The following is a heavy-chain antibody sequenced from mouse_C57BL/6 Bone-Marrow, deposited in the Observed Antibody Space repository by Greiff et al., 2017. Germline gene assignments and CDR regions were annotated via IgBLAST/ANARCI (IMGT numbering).Heavy chain of an antibody. J-gene: IGHJ1*03. D-gene: IGHD1-1*01. CDR3: ARLEFDGSSGDWYFDV. V-gene: IGHV1-85*01. Sequence: QVQLKESGPELVKPGASVKLSCKASGYTFTSYDINWVKQRPGQGLEWIGWIYPRDGSTKYNEKFQGKATLTVDTSSSTEYMELHRLASEDSAVYFCARLEFDGSSGDWYFDVWGTGTTVTVSS. CDR1: GYTFTSYD. CDR2: IYPRDGST.